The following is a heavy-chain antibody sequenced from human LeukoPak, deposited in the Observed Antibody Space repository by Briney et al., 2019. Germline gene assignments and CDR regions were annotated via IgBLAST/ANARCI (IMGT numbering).Heavy chain of an antibody. CDR2: ISAYNGNT. J-gene: IGHJ4*02. CDR1: GYTFTSYG. V-gene: IGHV1-18*01. D-gene: IGHD3-3*01. CDR3: PKVARLLGLRFGVAAHFDY. Sequence: VASVKVSCKASGYTFTSYGISWVRQAPGQGLEWMGWISAYNGNTNYAQKLQGRVTMTTDTSTSTAYVELRSLRSADTAVYYCPKVARLLGLRFGVAAHFDYGGQGPLVTVSP.